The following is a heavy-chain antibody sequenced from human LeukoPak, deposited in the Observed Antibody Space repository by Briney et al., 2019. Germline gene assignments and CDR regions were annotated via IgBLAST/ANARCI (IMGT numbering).Heavy chain of an antibody. D-gene: IGHD1-26*01. Sequence: SETLSLTCTVSGGSISSYYWSWIRQPPGKGLEWIGYIYYSGSTNYNPSLKSRVTISVDTSKNQFSLKLSSVTAADTAVYYCARTNWEEGIYYYYYYYMDVWGKGTMVTISS. J-gene: IGHJ6*03. CDR2: IYYSGST. CDR3: ARTNWEEGIYYYYYYYMDV. CDR1: GGSISSYY. V-gene: IGHV4-59*01.